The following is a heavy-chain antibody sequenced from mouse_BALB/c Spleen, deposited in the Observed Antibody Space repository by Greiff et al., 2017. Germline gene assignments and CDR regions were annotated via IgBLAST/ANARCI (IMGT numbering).Heavy chain of an antibody. Sequence: LQQPGSELVRPGASVKLSCKASGYTFTSYWMHWVKQRPGQGLEWIGNIYPGSGSTNYDEKFKSKATLTVDTSSSTAYMQLSSLTSEDSAVYYCTRGNYPYYFDYWGQGTTLTVSS. D-gene: IGHD2-1*01. CDR1: GYTFTSYW. J-gene: IGHJ2*01. CDR2: IYPGSGST. CDR3: TRGNYPYYFDY. V-gene: IGHV1S22*01.